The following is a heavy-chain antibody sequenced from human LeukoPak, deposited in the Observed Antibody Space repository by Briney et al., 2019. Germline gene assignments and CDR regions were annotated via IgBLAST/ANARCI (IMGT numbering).Heavy chain of an antibody. V-gene: IGHV3-48*03. CDR3: AREVTYYYYMDV. CDR2: LSSSGSAF. J-gene: IGHJ6*03. D-gene: IGHD4-23*01. CDR1: GFTFRSYE. Sequence: GGSLRLSCEDSGFTFRSYEMNWVRQAPGKGLEWIAYLSSSGSAFSYADSVKGRFTIARDNAKNSLYLQMNSLRAEDTALYYCAREVTYYYYMDVWGKGTTVTVSS.